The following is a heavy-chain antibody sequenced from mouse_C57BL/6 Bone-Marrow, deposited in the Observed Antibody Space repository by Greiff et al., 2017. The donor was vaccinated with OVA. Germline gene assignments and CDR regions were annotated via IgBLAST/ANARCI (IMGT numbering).Heavy chain of an antibody. V-gene: IGHV5-17*01. D-gene: IGHD3-3*01. CDR1: GFTFSDYG. CDR2: ISSGSSTI. J-gene: IGHJ1*03. Sequence: EVKLMESGGGLVKPGGSLKLSCAASGFTFSDYGMHWVRQAPEKGLEWVAYISSGSSTIYYADTVKGRFTISWDNAKNTLYLQMTSLRSEDTAMYYCARGTWRCWGTGTTVTVSS. CDR3: ARGTWRC.